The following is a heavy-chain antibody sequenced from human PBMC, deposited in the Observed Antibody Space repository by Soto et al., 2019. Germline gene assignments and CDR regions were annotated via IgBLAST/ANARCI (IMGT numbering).Heavy chain of an antibody. J-gene: IGHJ6*02. CDR1: GGTFSSYA. CDR2: IIPIFGTA. D-gene: IGHD2-2*01. CDR3: AGKWYQLPDSQNYYYYGMDV. Sequence: ASVKVSCKASGGTFSSYAISWVRQAPGQGLEWMGGIIPIFGTANYAQKFQGRVTITADESTSTAYMELSSLRSEDTAVYYCAGKWYQLPDSQNYYYYGMDVWGQGTTVTVSS. V-gene: IGHV1-69*13.